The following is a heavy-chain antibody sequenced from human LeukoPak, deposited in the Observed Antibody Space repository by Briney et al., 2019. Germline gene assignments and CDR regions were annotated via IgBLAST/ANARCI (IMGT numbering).Heavy chain of an antibody. Sequence: PGGSLRLSCAASGFTVSSNYMSWVRQAPGKGLEWVSVIYSGGSTYYADSVKGRFTISRDNSKNTLYLQMNSLRAEDTAVYYCARGYYGSGKSWFDPWGQGTLVTVSS. CDR1: GFTVSSNY. CDR2: IYSGGST. D-gene: IGHD3-10*01. CDR3: ARGYYGSGKSWFDP. J-gene: IGHJ5*02. V-gene: IGHV3-66*01.